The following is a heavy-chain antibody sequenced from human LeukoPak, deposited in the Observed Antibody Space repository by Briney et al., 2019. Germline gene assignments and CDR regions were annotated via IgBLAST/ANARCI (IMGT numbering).Heavy chain of an antibody. CDR3: ARVDPTGNWFDP. Sequence: ASVKLSCTASGYTFTSYGISWVRQAPGQGLEWMGWISAYNGNTNYAQKLQGRVTMTTDTSTSTAYMELRSLRSDDTAVYYCARVDPTGNWFDPWGQGTLVTVSS. CDR1: GYTFTSYG. CDR2: ISAYNGNT. J-gene: IGHJ5*02. V-gene: IGHV1-18*01. D-gene: IGHD1-14*01.